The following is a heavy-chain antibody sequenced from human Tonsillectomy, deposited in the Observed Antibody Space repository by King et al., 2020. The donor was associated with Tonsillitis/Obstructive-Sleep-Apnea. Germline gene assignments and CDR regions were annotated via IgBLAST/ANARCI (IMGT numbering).Heavy chain of an antibody. CDR2: IVPLLDTP. V-gene: IGHV1-69*04. Sequence: QLVQSGAELKKPGSSVKVSCKASGGVFNSYAFSWVRQAPGQGLEWMGRIVPLLDTPNYAQKFQGRVTITADKSTSTVYMELSRLRSEDTAVYYCATSPAKIPLAQWFDPWGQGTLVTVSS. CDR3: ATSPAKIPLAQWFDP. J-gene: IGHJ5*02. CDR1: GGVFNSYA. D-gene: IGHD1-14*01.